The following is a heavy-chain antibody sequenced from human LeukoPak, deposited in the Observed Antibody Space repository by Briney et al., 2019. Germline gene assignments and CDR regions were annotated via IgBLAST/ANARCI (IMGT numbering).Heavy chain of an antibody. Sequence: GGSLRLSCAASAFPFSSYGMPWVRQAPGKGLEWVAVIWHDGGHKYYADSVKGRFTISRDNSKNTLYLQMNSLRAEDTAVYYCARDPIAAAGISFFEWGQGTLVTVSS. CDR2: IWHDGGHK. CDR1: AFPFSSYG. D-gene: IGHD6-13*01. J-gene: IGHJ4*02. V-gene: IGHV3-33*01. CDR3: ARDPIAAAGISFFE.